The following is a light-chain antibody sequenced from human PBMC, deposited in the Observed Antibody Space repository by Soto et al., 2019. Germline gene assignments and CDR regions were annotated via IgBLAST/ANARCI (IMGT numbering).Light chain of an antibody. J-gene: IGLJ3*02. CDR3: ETWDSNTHPV. V-gene: IGLV4-60*02. CDR2: LEGSGSY. Sequence: QPVLTQSYSASASLGSSVKLTCTLSSGHSSYIIAWHQQQPGKAPRYLMKLEGSGSYNKGSGVPDRFSGSSSGADRYLTISNLQFEDEADYYCETWDSNTHPVFGGGTKVTVL. CDR1: SGHSSYI.